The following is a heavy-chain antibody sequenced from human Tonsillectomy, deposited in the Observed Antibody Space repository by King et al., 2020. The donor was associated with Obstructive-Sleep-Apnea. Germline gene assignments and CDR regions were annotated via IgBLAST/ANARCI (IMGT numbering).Heavy chain of an antibody. D-gene: IGHD3-3*01. CDR3: ARVSVDDFWSGAHWYFDL. CDR2: LYYSGTT. Sequence: QLQESGPGLVKPSQTLSLTCTVSGGSISSRTYYWGWIRQPPGKGLGWIGRLYYSGTTYYNPSLKSRVTMSVDTSKNQFSLKLSSVNAAATAVYFCARVSVDDFWSGAHWYFDLWGRGILVTVSS. J-gene: IGHJ2*01. CDR1: GGSISSRTYY. V-gene: IGHV4-39*07.